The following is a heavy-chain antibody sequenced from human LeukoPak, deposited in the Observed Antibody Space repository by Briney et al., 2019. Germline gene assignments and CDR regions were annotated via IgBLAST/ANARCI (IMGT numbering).Heavy chain of an antibody. J-gene: IGHJ4*02. CDR2: IIPIFGTA. CDR3: ARDPRKRTGDLRQD. Sequence: SVKVSCKASGGTFSSYAISWVRQAPGQGLEWMGRIIPIFGTANYAQKFQGRVTITMDESTSTAYMELSSLRSEDTAVYYRARDPRKRTGDLRQDSGQGTLVTVSS. D-gene: IGHD7-27*01. CDR1: GGTFSSYA. V-gene: IGHV1-69*05.